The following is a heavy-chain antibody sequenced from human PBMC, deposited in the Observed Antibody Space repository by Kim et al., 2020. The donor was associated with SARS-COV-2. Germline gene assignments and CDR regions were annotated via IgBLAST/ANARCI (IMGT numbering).Heavy chain of an antibody. CDR3: ARDWYCSSTSCYTSSN. J-gene: IGHJ4*02. CDR1: GDTFSSYD. Sequence: SVKVSCKASGDTFSSYDISWVRQAPGQGLEWMGRIIPILGIANYAQKFQGRVTITADNSTSTAYMELSSLRSEDTAVYYCARDWYCSSTSCYTSSNWGQGTLVTVSS. D-gene: IGHD2-2*02. V-gene: IGHV1-69*04. CDR2: IIPILGIA.